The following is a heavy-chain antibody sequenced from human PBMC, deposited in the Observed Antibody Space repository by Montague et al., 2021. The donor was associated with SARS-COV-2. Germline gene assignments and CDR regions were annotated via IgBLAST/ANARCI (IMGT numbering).Heavy chain of an antibody. CDR2: ISTSAYTT. V-gene: IGHV3-48*03. CDR3: TRGYRSIVGDGLDI. J-gene: IGHJ3*02. Sequence: SLSLSASGFTFSNYDMNWVRQAPGKGPEWISYISTSAYTTSYAGSVKGRFTISRDNGKNSLYLQMNSLRVEDTAVYYCTRGYRSIVGDGLDIWGQGTKVTVSS. D-gene: IGHD3-16*02. CDR1: GFTFSNYD.